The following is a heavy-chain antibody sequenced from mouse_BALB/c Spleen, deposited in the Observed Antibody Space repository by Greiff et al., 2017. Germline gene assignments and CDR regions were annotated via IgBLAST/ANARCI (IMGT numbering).Heavy chain of an antibody. V-gene: IGHV1-7*01. D-gene: IGHD1-1*01. Sequence: ESGAELAKPGASVKMSCKASGYTFTSYWMHWVKQRPGQGLEWIGYINPSTGYTEYNQKFKDKATLTADKSSSTAYMQLSSLTSEDSAVYYCASFLPITTVDYWGQGTTLTVSS. J-gene: IGHJ2*01. CDR3: ASFLPITTVDY. CDR2: INPSTGYT. CDR1: GYTFTSYW.